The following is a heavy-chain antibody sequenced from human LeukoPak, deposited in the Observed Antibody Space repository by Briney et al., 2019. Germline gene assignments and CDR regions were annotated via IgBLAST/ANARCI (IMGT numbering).Heavy chain of an antibody. CDR2: IRSKAYGGTT. D-gene: IGHD1-7*01. CDR3: TRDFELELLGHYYYMDV. Sequence: SGGSLRLSCIASGFTFGDYAMSGVRQAPGKGLEWVGFIRSKAYGGTTEYAASVKGRFTISRDDSKSIAYLQMNSLKTEDTAVYYCTRDFELELLGHYYYMDVWGKGTTVTVSS. CDR1: GFTFGDYA. J-gene: IGHJ6*03. V-gene: IGHV3-49*04.